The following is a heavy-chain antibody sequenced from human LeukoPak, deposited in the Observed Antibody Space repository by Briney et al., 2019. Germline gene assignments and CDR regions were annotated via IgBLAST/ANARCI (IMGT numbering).Heavy chain of an antibody. D-gene: IGHD3-22*01. Sequence: VLITAYNGNTTYAQTLQGRLTITTDTSTSTAYMELRSLRSDDTAVYYCARNYYDSSGYTDYWGQGTLVTVSS. CDR2: ITAYNGNT. CDR3: ARNYYDSSGYTDY. J-gene: IGHJ4*02. V-gene: IGHV1-18*01.